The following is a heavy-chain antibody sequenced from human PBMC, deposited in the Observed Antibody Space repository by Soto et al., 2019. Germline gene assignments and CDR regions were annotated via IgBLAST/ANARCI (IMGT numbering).Heavy chain of an antibody. Sequence: PSETLSLTCTVSGGSVSNGMYYWSWIRQPPGKGLEWIGNVYFTGTTIYNTSLKSRVTMSVDTYKEQFFLKLTSVTAVDMGVYYCSRYCNNSDCRHFYYFDYWGLGTLVTVSS. CDR3: SRYCNNSDCRHFYYFDY. D-gene: IGHD2-8*01. J-gene: IGHJ4*02. CDR1: GGSVSNGMYY. CDR2: VYFTGTT. V-gene: IGHV4-61*01.